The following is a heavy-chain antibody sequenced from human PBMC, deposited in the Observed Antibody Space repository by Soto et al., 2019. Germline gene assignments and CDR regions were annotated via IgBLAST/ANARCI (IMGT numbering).Heavy chain of an antibody. J-gene: IGHJ4*02. CDR1: GFTFSDYA. D-gene: IGHD6-19*01. CDR3: AKGGRPWLVISDFNY. CDR2: VSHDGRNT. V-gene: IGHV3-30*18. Sequence: VQLVESGGGVVQPGRSLRLSCAASGFTFSDYAMQWVRQAPGKGLEWVAVVSHDGRNTHYADSVMGPFNISRESSKYPVSLETTRLRAEDRAVYYCAKGGRPWLVISDFNYWGQGTLVTVPP.